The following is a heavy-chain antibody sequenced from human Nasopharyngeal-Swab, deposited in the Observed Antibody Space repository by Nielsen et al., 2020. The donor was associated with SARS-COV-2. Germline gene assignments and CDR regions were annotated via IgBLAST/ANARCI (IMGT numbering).Heavy chain of an antibody. CDR1: GFTFSSYS. J-gene: IGHJ4*02. V-gene: IGHV3-21*01. CDR2: ISSSSSYI. Sequence: GGSLRLSCAASGFTFSSYSMNWVRQAPGKGLEWVSSISSSSSYIYYADSVKGRFTISRDTAKNSLYLQMNSLRAEDTAVYYFARDEQWLVRSPIFDYWGQGTLVTVSS. CDR3: ARDEQWLVRSPIFDY. D-gene: IGHD6-19*01.